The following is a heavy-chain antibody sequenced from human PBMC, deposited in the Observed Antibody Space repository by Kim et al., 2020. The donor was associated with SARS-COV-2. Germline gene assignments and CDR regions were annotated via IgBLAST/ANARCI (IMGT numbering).Heavy chain of an antibody. J-gene: IGHJ6*02. CDR3: ARIRYSSSTYYYYGMDV. Sequence: ASVKVSCKASGYTFTSYGISWVRQAPGQGLEWMGWISAYNGNTNYAQKLQGRVTMTTDTSTSTAYMELRSLRSDDTAVYYCARIRYSSSTYYYYGMDVWGQGTTVTVSS. D-gene: IGHD6-6*01. V-gene: IGHV1-18*01. CDR1: GYTFTSYG. CDR2: ISAYNGNT.